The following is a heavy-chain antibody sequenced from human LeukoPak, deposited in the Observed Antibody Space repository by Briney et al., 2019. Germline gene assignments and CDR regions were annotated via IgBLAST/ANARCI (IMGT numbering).Heavy chain of an antibody. V-gene: IGHV3-48*03. Sequence: GGSLRLSCAASGLTFSSYEMNWVRQAPGKGLKWVSYISSSGSTMYYADSVKGRFTISRDNAKNSLYLQMNSLRAEDTAVYYCARSSGYYYFDFDYWGQGTLVTVSS. CDR1: GLTFSSYE. CDR3: ARSSGYYYFDFDY. J-gene: IGHJ4*02. CDR2: ISSSGSTM. D-gene: IGHD3-22*01.